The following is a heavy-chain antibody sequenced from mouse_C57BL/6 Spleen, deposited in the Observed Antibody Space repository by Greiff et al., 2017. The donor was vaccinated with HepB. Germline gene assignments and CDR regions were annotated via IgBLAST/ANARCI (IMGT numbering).Heavy chain of an antibody. V-gene: IGHV1-69*01. Sequence: QVQLQQPGAELVMPGASVKLSCKASGYTFTSYWMHWVKQRPGQGLEWIGEIDPSDSYTNYNQKFKGKSTLTVDKSSSTAYMQLSSLTSEDSAVYYCARLTRGGFAYWGQGTLVTVSA. CDR2: IDPSDSYT. CDR3: ARLTRGGFAY. CDR1: GYTFTSYW. J-gene: IGHJ3*01.